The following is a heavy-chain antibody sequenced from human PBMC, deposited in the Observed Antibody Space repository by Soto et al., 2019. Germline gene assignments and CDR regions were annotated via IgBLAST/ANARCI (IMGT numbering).Heavy chain of an antibody. J-gene: IGHJ4*02. D-gene: IGHD3-10*01. V-gene: IGHV4-34*01. Sequence: SETLSLTCAVYGGSFSGYYWSWIRQPPGKGLEWIGEINHSGSTNYNPSLKSRVTISVDTSKNQFSLKLSSVTAADTAVYYCARGYYGSGSPYYFDYWGQGTLVTV. CDR3: ARGYYGSGSPYYFDY. CDR1: GGSFSGYY. CDR2: INHSGST.